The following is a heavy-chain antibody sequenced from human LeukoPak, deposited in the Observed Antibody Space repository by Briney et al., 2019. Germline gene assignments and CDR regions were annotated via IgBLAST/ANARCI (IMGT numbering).Heavy chain of an antibody. J-gene: IGHJ5*02. CDR3: ARSPNCGGDCS. CDR1: GFTFSTYW. Sequence: PGGSLRLSCAVSGFTFSTYWMHWVRQVPGKGLVWVSRINSDGSSTTYADSVKGRFTISRDNAKNTLYLQMNSLGAEDTAVYYCARSPNCGGDCSWGQGTLVTVSS. D-gene: IGHD2-21*02. CDR2: INSDGSST. V-gene: IGHV3-74*03.